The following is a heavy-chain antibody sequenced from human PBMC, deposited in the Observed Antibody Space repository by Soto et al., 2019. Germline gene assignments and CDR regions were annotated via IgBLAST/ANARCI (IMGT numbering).Heavy chain of an antibody. D-gene: IGHD4-17*01. V-gene: IGHV1-18*01. CDR1: GYSYTTFG. CDR3: VRDRLTVTGTKCFDY. Sequence: QVQLVQSGAEVKKPGASVKVSCKPSGYSYTTFGISWVRQAPGQGLEWMGWMNSHSGKTDYAKKFQGRVTMTTDTFTRTAYMDLRSLTSDDTAVYFCVRDRLTVTGTKCFDYWGQGTLVTVSS. CDR2: MNSHSGKT. J-gene: IGHJ4*02.